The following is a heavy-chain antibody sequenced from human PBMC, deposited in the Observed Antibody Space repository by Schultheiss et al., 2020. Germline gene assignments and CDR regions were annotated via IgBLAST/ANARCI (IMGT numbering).Heavy chain of an antibody. CDR1: GGSISSGGYY. CDR2: IYYSGST. Sequence: SETLSLTCTVSGGSISSGGYYWSWIRQHPGKGLEWIAYIYYSGSTYYNPSLKSRVTISVDTSKNQFSLKLSSVTAADTAVYYCSTSSIAAGDWFDPWGQGTLVTVSS. V-gene: IGHV4-31*03. J-gene: IGHJ5*02. CDR3: STSSIAAGDWFDP. D-gene: IGHD6-6*01.